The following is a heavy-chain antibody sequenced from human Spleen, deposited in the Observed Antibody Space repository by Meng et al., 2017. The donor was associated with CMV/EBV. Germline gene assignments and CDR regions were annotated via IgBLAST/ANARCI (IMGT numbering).Heavy chain of an antibody. CDR2: INPNSGGT. V-gene: IGHV1-2*02. J-gene: IGHJ6*02. D-gene: IGHD3-10*01. CDR3: ARDSVRGYYYYYGMDV. CDR1: GYTFTDYY. Sequence: ASVKVSCKASGYTFTDYYIHWVRQAPGQGLEWMGWINPNSGGTDFAQKFQGRISMTRDTSISTAYMELSSLTSEDTAVYYCARDSVRGYYYYYGMDVWGQGTTVTVSS.